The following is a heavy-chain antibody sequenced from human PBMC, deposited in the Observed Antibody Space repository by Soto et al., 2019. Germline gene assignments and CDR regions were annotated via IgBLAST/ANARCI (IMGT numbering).Heavy chain of an antibody. V-gene: IGHV1-18*01. D-gene: IGHD6-13*01. J-gene: IGHJ4*02. CDR1: GYSFTSFD. CDR3: ANGGAGVAAHVI. CDR2: VNPYNGNT. Sequence: ASVKVSCKASGYSFTSFDVNWVRQAPGQGLEWMGWVNPYNGNTNYAQKFQGRVTMAADTSTSTAYMELSSLRSDDTAVYYCANGGAGVAAHVIWGQGTLVTVSS.